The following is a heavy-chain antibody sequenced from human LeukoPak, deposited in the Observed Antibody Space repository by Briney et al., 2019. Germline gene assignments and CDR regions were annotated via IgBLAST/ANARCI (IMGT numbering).Heavy chain of an antibody. J-gene: IGHJ4*02. CDR1: GGTFSSYT. D-gene: IGHD3-22*01. CDR3: ARDCPNYDSSGYYFDY. Sequence: SVKVSCKASGGTFSSYTISWVRQAPGQGLEWMGRIIPILGIANYAQKFQGRVTITADKSTSTAYMELSSLRSEDTAVYYCARDCPNYDSSGYYFDYWGQGTLVTV. V-gene: IGHV1-69*04. CDR2: IIPILGIA.